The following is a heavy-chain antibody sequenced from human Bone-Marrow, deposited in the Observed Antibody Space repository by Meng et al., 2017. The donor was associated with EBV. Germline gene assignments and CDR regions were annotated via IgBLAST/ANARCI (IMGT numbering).Heavy chain of an antibody. CDR1: GGSFNDYY. CDR3: ARGRGRADY. V-gene: IGHV4-34*01. CDR2: INHSGST. Sequence: QVQLQQWGAGLLKPSETLSLTCAVYGGSFNDYYWSWIRQPPGKGLEWIGEINHSGSTNYNPSLKSRVTISVDTSKNQFSLKLSSVTAADTAVYYCARGRGRADYWGQGTLVTVSS. J-gene: IGHJ4*02.